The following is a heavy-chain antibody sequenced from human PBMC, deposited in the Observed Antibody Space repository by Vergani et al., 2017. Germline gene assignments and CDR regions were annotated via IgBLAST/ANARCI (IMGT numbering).Heavy chain of an antibody. CDR2: IYWNDDK. V-gene: IGHV2-5*01. D-gene: IGHD6-6*01. CDR3: AHSPEYSSSYRRNYYYYGMDV. Sequence: QITLKESGPTLVKPTQTLTLTCTFSGFSLSTSGVGVGWIRQPPGKALEWLALIYWNDDKRYSPSLKSRLTITKDTSKNQVVLTMTNMDPVDTATYYCAHSPEYSSSYRRNYYYYGMDVWGQGTTVTVSS. CDR1: GFSLSTSGVG. J-gene: IGHJ6*02.